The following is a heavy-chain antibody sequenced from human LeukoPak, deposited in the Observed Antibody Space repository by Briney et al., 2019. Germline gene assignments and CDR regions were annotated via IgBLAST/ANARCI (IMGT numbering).Heavy chain of an antibody. Sequence: GASVKVSCKASGGTFSSYAINWVRQAPGQGLEWMGGIIPIFGTANYAQKFQGRVTITTDESTSTAYMELSSLRSEDTAVYYCARDGVRVDTAMVTWGQGTLVTVSS. J-gene: IGHJ5*02. CDR2: IIPIFGTA. D-gene: IGHD5-18*01. CDR1: GGTFSSYA. V-gene: IGHV1-69*05. CDR3: ARDGVRVDTAMVT.